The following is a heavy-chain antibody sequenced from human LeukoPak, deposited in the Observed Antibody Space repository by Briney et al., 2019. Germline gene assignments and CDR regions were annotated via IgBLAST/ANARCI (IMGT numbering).Heavy chain of an antibody. Sequence: SETLSLTCTVSGGSISSSSYYWGWIRQPPGKGLEWIGSIDYSGSTYYNPSLKSRVTISVDTSKNQFSLKLRSVTAADTAVYYCARRITGTTSDSFDYWGQGTLVTVSS. CDR1: GGSISSSSYY. CDR2: IDYSGST. CDR3: ARRITGTTSDSFDY. D-gene: IGHD1-20*01. V-gene: IGHV4-39*01. J-gene: IGHJ4*02.